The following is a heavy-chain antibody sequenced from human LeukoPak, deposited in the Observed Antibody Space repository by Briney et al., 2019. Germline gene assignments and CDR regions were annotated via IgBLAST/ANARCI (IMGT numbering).Heavy chain of an antibody. Sequence: ASVKVSCKASGYTFTSYGISWVRQAPGQGLEWMGWISAYNGNTNYAQKLQGRDTMTTDTSTSTAYMGLRSLRSDDTAVYYCARDKDAITMIVVATVRYDAFDIWGQGTMVTVSS. J-gene: IGHJ3*02. CDR2: ISAYNGNT. D-gene: IGHD3-22*01. CDR1: GYTFTSYG. CDR3: ARDKDAITMIVVATVRYDAFDI. V-gene: IGHV1-18*01.